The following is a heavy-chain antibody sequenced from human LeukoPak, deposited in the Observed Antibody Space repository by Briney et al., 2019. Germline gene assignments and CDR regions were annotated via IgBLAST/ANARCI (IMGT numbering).Heavy chain of an antibody. Sequence: ASVKVSCKASGYTFTGYYMHWVRQAPGQGLEWMGWINPNSGGTNYAQKFQGRVTMTRDTSISTAYVELSRLRSDDTAVYYCARGDFGVVTTPFDYWGQGTLVTVSS. CDR3: ARGDFGVVTTPFDY. V-gene: IGHV1-2*02. CDR1: GYTFTGYY. J-gene: IGHJ4*02. D-gene: IGHD3-3*01. CDR2: INPNSGGT.